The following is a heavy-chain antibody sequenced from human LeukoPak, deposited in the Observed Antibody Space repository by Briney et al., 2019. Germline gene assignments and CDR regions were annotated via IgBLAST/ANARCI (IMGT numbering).Heavy chain of an antibody. CDR2: IKKDGSDK. J-gene: IGHJ4*02. D-gene: IGHD3-10*01. CDR1: GFMFSNYW. V-gene: IGHV3-7*03. Sequence: GGSLGLSCAASGFMFSNYWMSWVRQAPGKGPEWVGDIKKDGSDKYYVGSVKGRFTISRDNAKNSLYLQMNSLRAEDTAVYYCARDSLIQHGSGSYWGFDYWGQGILVTVSS. CDR3: ARDSLIQHGSGSYWGFDY.